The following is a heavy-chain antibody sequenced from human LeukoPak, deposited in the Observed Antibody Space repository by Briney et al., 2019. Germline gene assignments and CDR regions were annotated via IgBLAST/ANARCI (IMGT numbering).Heavy chain of an antibody. Sequence: GGSLRLSCAASGLTFSSYAMSWVRQAPGKGLEWVSAISGSGGSTYYADSVKGRFTISRGNSKNTLYLQMNSLRAEDTAVYYCAKDGRDSSGYRFDYWGQGTLVTVSS. D-gene: IGHD3-22*01. CDR1: GLTFSSYA. V-gene: IGHV3-23*01. CDR2: ISGSGGST. J-gene: IGHJ4*02. CDR3: AKDGRDSSGYRFDY.